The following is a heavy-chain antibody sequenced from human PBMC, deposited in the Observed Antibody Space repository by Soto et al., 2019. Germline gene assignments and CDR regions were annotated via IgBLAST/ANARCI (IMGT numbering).Heavy chain of an antibody. CDR2: INPNSGGT. Sequence: ASVKVSCKASGYTFTGYYMHWVRQAPGQGLEWMGWINPNSGGTNYAQKFQGRVTMTRDTSISTAYMELSRLRSDDTAVYYCARVTMVRGVIIKGDYWGQGTLVTSPQ. D-gene: IGHD3-10*01. V-gene: IGHV1-2*02. CDR3: ARVTMVRGVIIKGDY. J-gene: IGHJ4*02. CDR1: GYTFTGYY.